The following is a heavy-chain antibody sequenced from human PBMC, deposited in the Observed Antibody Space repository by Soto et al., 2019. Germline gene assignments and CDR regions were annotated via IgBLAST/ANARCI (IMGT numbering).Heavy chain of an antibody. CDR3: ARRNRYCSGGSCSTTEAWFDP. V-gene: IGHV1-69*02. D-gene: IGHD2-15*01. CDR1: GGTFSSHT. J-gene: IGHJ5*02. Sequence: SVKVSCKASGGTFSSHTISWVRQAPGQGPEWMGRIIPILGIANYAQKFQGRVTITADKSTSTAYMELSSLRSEDTAVYYCARRNRYCSGGSCSTTEAWFDPWGQGTLITVSS. CDR2: IIPILGIA.